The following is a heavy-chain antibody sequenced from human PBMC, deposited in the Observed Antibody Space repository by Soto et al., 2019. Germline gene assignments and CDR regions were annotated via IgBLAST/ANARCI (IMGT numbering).Heavy chain of an antibody. CDR3: AKDSGGYSYGSNWFDP. CDR1: GFTFSIYG. J-gene: IGHJ5*02. D-gene: IGHD5-18*01. CDR2: ISYDGSNK. V-gene: IGHV3-30*18. Sequence: GSLLLACTASGFTFSIYGMHWVRQAPGKGLEWVAVISYDGSNKYYADSVKGRFTISRDNSKNTLYLQMNSLRAEDTAVYYCAKDSGGYSYGSNWFDPWGQGTLVTVSS.